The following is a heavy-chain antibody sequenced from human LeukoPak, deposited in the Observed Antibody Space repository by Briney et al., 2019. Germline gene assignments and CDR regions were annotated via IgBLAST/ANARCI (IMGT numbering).Heavy chain of an antibody. Sequence: GGSLRLSCAASGFIFSTYTMSWVRQAPGKGLEWVSSVSGTSGYMYYADSVKGRFTISRDNSKNSLYLQMDSLRAEDTAVYYCARKNFFDYWGQGTLVTVSS. CDR2: VSGTSGYM. V-gene: IGHV3-21*01. CDR1: GFIFSTYT. J-gene: IGHJ4*02. D-gene: IGHD2/OR15-2a*01. CDR3: ARKNFFDY.